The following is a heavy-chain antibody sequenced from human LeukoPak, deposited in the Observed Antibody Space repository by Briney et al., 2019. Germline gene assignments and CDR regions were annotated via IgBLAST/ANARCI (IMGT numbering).Heavy chain of an antibody. V-gene: IGHV4-39*07. CDR2: IYYSGST. Sequence: SETLSLTCTVSGGSISSSSHYWGWIRQPPGKGLEWIGSIYYSGSTYYNPSLKSRVTISVDTSKNQFSLKLSSVTAADTAVYYCARDLGGSIDYWGQGTLVTVSS. CDR3: ARDLGGSIDY. CDR1: GGSISSSSHY. D-gene: IGHD4-23*01. J-gene: IGHJ4*02.